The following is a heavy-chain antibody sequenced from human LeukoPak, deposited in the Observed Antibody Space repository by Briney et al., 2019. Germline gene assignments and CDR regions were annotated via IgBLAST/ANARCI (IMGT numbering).Heavy chain of an antibody. V-gene: IGHV3-23*01. J-gene: IGHJ4*02. D-gene: IGHD1-1*01. CDR1: GFTFSSYA. CDR2: ISGSGGST. CDR3: ARTQSGTKYYFDY. Sequence: GGSLRLSCAASGFTFSSYAMSWVRQAPGKGLEWVSAISGSGGSTYYADSVKGRFTISRDNAKNSLYLQMNSLRAEDTAVYYCARTQSGTKYYFDYWGQGTLVTVSS.